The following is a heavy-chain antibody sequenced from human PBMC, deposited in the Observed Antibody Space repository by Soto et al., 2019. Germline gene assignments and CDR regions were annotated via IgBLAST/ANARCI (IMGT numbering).Heavy chain of an antibody. CDR3: ARGQEGVVATH. V-gene: IGHV4-34*01. D-gene: IGHD5-12*01. CDR2: IKDGGYT. Sequence: QVQLQQWDAGLLKPSETLSLNCAVNGGSLSGYYWSWIRQPPGKGLEWIGEIKDGGYTNYSPSLKSRATISSDTSNNQFSLRLNSVTAADTGLYYCARGQEGVVATHWDQGALVTVSS. CDR1: GGSLSGYY. J-gene: IGHJ4*02.